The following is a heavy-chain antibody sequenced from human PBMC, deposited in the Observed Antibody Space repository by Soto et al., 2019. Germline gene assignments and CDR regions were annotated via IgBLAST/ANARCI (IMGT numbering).Heavy chain of an antibody. CDR2: ISGSGGST. Sequence: EVQLLESGGGLVQPGGSLRLSCAASGFTFSSYAMSWVRQAPGKGLEWVSAISGSGGSTYYADSVKGRFTISRDNSKNTLYLQMNSLRAEDTAVYYCAKDERNAPKAGYCSGGSCYSTDRYFDLWGRGTLVTVSS. V-gene: IGHV3-23*01. J-gene: IGHJ2*01. CDR1: GFTFSSYA. D-gene: IGHD2-15*01. CDR3: AKDERNAPKAGYCSGGSCYSTDRYFDL.